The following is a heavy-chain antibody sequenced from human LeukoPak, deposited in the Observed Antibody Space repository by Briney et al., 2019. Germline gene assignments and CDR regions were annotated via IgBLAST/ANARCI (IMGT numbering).Heavy chain of an antibody. CDR1: GFTLSNAW. Sequence: PGGSLRLSCAASGFTLSNAWMSWVRQAPGKGLEWVANIKQDGSEKYYVASVKGRFTISRDNAKNSLYLQMNSLRAEDTAMYYCARAGQEWFGELGFDSWGQGTLVTVSS. CDR2: IKQDGSEK. J-gene: IGHJ4*02. CDR3: ARAGQEWFGELGFDS. V-gene: IGHV3-7*01. D-gene: IGHD3-10*01.